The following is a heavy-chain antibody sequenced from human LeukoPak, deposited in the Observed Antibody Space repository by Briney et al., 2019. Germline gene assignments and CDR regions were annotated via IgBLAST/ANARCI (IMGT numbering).Heavy chain of an antibody. J-gene: IGHJ4*02. V-gene: IGHV4-34*01. Sequence: SETLSLTCAVYGGSFSGYYWSWIRQPPGKGLEWIAEINHSGSTNYNPSLKSRATISLDTSKNQFSLKLSSVTAADTAVYYCARSGSRSPPPLWSQGTLVTVSS. CDR3: ARSGSRSPPPL. CDR1: GGSFSGYY. D-gene: IGHD6-13*01. CDR2: INHSGST.